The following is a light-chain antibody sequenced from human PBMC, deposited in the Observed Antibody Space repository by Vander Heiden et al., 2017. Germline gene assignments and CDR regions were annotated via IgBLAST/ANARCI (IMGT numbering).Light chain of an antibody. J-gene: IGKJ4*01. Sequence: DILMTQSPLSLPVTPGDPASIACRSSQSLLHSNGYNYLDWYLQKPGQSPQLLIYLGSNRASGVPDRFSGSGSGTDFTLKISRVEAEDVGVYYCMQALQTPRTFGGGTKVEIK. CDR2: LGS. CDR3: MQALQTPRT. CDR1: QSLLHSNGYNY. V-gene: IGKV2-28*01.